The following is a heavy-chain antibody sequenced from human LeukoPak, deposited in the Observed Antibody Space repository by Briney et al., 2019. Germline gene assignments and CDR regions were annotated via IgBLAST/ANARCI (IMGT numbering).Heavy chain of an antibody. CDR1: GGSFSGYY. V-gene: IGHV4-34*01. Sequence: SETLSLTCAVYGGSFSGYYWSWIRQPPGKGLEWIGEINHSGSTNYYPSLKSRVTISVDTSKNQFPLKLSSVTAADTAVYYCAGVGGSGLGLSAWGQGTLVTVSS. D-gene: IGHD2-15*01. CDR2: INHSGST. CDR3: AGVGGSGLGLSA. J-gene: IGHJ4*02.